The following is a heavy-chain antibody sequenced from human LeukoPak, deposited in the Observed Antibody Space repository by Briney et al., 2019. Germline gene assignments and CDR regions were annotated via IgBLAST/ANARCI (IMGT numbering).Heavy chain of an antibody. J-gene: IGHJ4*02. CDR2: ISHSGST. V-gene: IGHV4-34*01. CDR3: ARVEVAVADY. CDR1: GGSFSGYY. D-gene: IGHD6-19*01. Sequence: SETLSLTCAVYGGSFSGYYWSWIRQPPGKGLEWIGEISHSGSTNYNPSLKSRVTISVDTSKNQFSLKLSSVPAADTAVYYCARVEVAVADYWGQGTLVTVSS.